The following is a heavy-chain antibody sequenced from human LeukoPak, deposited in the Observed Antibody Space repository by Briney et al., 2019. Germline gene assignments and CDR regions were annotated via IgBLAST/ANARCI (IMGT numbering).Heavy chain of an antibody. CDR2: IRYDGSDK. V-gene: IGHV3-30*02. CDR3: AKADRGSYYGLGDYFDY. J-gene: IGHJ4*02. D-gene: IGHD1-26*01. CDR1: GFTFSSYA. Sequence: GGSLRLSCAASGFTFSSYAMSWVRQAPGKGLVWVAFIRYDGSDKYYADSVKGRFTISRDNSKNTLYLQMNSLRAEDTALYYCAKADRGSYYGLGDYFDYWGQGTPVTVSS.